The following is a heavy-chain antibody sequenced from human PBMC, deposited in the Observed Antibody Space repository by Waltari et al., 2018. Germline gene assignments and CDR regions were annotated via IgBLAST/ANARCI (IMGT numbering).Heavy chain of an antibody. CDR2: FYSSEYI. D-gene: IGHD7-27*01. CDR3: AREVTKVELGRRLPHFFDS. CDR1: GDSITSNSFY. Sequence: QVQLQESGPGLVKSSQTLSLTCTVSGDSITSNSFYWNWVRQPAGKGLEWIGRFYSSEYINYNPSLKSRVTISRDTSKKQFFLKLTSVTAADTAFYYCAREVTKVELGRRLPHFFDSWGQGTLVTVSS. J-gene: IGHJ4*02. V-gene: IGHV4-61*02.